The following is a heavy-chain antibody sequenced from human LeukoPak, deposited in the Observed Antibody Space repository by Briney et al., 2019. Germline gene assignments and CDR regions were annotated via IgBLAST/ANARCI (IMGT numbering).Heavy chain of an antibody. Sequence: PGGSLRLSCTASGFTFSNYWMSWVRQAPGKGLEWVANIKQDGSEKHYVDSVTGRFTISRDNAKNSLYLQMNSLRAEDTAVYYCARDVYNDDGIDYWGQGTLVTVAS. D-gene: IGHD3-22*01. J-gene: IGHJ4*02. CDR3: ARDVYNDDGIDY. V-gene: IGHV3-7*01. CDR2: IKQDGSEK. CDR1: GFTFSNYW.